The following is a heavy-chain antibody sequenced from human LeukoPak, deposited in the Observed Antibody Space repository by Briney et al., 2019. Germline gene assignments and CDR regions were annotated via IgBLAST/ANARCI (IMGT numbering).Heavy chain of an antibody. CDR1: GFTLSSYW. D-gene: IGHD5-24*01. V-gene: IGHV3-7*04. CDR3: TRVGYIDEGIDY. J-gene: IGHJ4*02. Sequence: PGGSLRLSCVASGFTLSSYWVTWVRQAPGKGLEWVANIKQDGSKKSYVDSVKGRFTIPRDNAKNSLYLQMNSLRAEDTAIYYCTRVGYIDEGIDYWGQGTLVTVSS. CDR2: IKQDGSKK.